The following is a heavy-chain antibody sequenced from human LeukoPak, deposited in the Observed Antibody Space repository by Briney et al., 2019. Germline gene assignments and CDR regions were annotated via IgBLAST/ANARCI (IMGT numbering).Heavy chain of an antibody. J-gene: IGHJ6*04. Sequence: GGSLRLSCAGSGFTFSRYGFNWVRQAPGKGLEWVSYISSSSSTIYYADSVKGRFTISRDNAKNSLYLQMNSLRAEDTAVYYCAELGITMIGGVWGKGTTVTISS. CDR3: AELGITMIGGV. CDR2: ISSSSSTI. V-gene: IGHV3-48*01. D-gene: IGHD3-10*02. CDR1: GFTFSRYG.